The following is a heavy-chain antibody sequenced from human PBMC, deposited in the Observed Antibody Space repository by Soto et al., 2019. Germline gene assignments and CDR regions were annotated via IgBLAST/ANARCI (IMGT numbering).Heavy chain of an antibody. CDR2: ISGSGGST. Sequence: GSLRLSCAASGFTFSSYAMSWVRQAPGKGLEWVSAISGSGGSTYYADSVKGRFTISRDNSKNTLYLQMNILRAEDTAVYYCAKQVPPPALLRFLYPSLFDYLGQGTLVTVSS. CDR3: AKQVPPPALLRFLYPSLFDY. CDR1: GFTFSSYA. D-gene: IGHD5-12*01. J-gene: IGHJ4*02. V-gene: IGHV3-23*01.